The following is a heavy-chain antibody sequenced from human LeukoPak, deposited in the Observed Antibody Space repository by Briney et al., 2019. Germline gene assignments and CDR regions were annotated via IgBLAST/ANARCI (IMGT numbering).Heavy chain of an antibody. V-gene: IGHV3-30*03. CDR3: ARDSRGDGYHY. CDR1: GFTFSTYG. CDR2: ISYDGKNI. Sequence: EGSLRLSCAASGFTFSTYGMHWVRQAPGKGLEWVAVISYDGKNIFYADSVKGRVSISRDNSKNTLYLQMNSLRAEDTAVYYCARDSRGDGYHYWGQGTLVTVSS. J-gene: IGHJ4*02. D-gene: IGHD5-24*01.